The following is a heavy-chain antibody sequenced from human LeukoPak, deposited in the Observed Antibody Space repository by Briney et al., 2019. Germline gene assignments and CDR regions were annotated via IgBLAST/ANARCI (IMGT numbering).Heavy chain of an antibody. V-gene: IGHV3-7*01. CDR3: ARDHGDFWSGYSYYFDY. J-gene: IGHJ4*02. CDR2: IKQDGSEK. CDR1: GFTFSRFP. Sequence: QPGGSLRLSCAASGFTFSRFPMHWVRQAPGKGLEWVANIKQDGSEKYYVDSVKGRFTISRDNAKNSLYLQMNSLRAEDTAVYYCARDHGDFWSGYSYYFDYWGQGTLVTVSS. D-gene: IGHD3-3*01.